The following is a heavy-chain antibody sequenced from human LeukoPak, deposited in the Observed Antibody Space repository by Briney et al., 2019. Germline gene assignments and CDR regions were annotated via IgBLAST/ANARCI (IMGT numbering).Heavy chain of an antibody. Sequence: GGSLRLSCAASGFTFSSYSMNWVRQAPGKGLEWVANIKTDGSEKYYVGSVKGRFTISRDNAENSLYLQMNSLRAEDTAIYYCANSGWSLRDYWGQGTLVTVSS. CDR1: GFTFSSYS. CDR2: IKTDGSEK. CDR3: ANSGWSLRDY. V-gene: IGHV3-7*01. J-gene: IGHJ4*02. D-gene: IGHD6-19*01.